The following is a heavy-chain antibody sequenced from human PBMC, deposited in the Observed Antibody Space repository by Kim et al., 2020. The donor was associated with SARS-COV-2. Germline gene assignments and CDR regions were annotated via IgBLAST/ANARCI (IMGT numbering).Heavy chain of an antibody. Sequence: TPSLKSRVTMSVDTSKNQFSLKLSSVTAADTAVYYCARSRDGYNPAVFDYWGQGTLVTVSS. V-gene: IGHV4-34*01. J-gene: IGHJ4*02. D-gene: IGHD5-12*01. CDR3: ARSRDGYNPAVFDY.